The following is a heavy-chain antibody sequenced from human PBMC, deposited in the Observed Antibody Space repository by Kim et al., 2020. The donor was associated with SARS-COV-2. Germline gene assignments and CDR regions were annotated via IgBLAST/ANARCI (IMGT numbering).Heavy chain of an antibody. CDR3: ARMNFGSNWFDP. Sequence: SETLSLTCAVSGYSLTNNYWWAWIRQPPGKGLEWIGYMYYSGSTPNNPSLRSRVRMSVDTSNNQFSLQLSSVTAADTALYYCARMNFGSNWFDPWGQGTLFTVSS. D-gene: IGHD3-3*01. CDR1: GYSLTNNYW. J-gene: IGHJ5*02. CDR2: MYYSGST. V-gene: IGHV4-28*01.